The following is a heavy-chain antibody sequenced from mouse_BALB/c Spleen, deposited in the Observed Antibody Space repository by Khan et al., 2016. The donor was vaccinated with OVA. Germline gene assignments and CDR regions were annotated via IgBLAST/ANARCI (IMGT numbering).Heavy chain of an antibody. D-gene: IGHD1-1*01. V-gene: IGHV9-3-1*01. CDR1: GYIFTNYG. Sequence: QIQLVQSGPELKKPGETVKISCKASGYIFTNYGMNWVKQAPGQGLKWMGWINTYTGEPTYADDLRGRFAFSLATSASTAYLQINNLKNEDTATYFCARGAFYYGRGKNAWFAYWCQGTLVTVSA. J-gene: IGHJ3*01. CDR2: INTYTGEP. CDR3: ARGAFYYGRGKNAWFAY.